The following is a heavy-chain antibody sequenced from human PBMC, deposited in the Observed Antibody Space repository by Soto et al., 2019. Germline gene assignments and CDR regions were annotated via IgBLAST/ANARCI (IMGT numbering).Heavy chain of an antibody. CDR2: IIPIFGTA. CDR3: AHLRMETLRLNWFDP. CDR1: GGTFSSYA. J-gene: IGHJ5*02. D-gene: IGHD4-17*01. Sequence: QVRLVQSGAEVKKPGSSVKVSCKASGGTFSSYAISWVRQAPGQGLEWMGGIIPIFGTANYAQKFQGRVTITADESTSTAYMELSSLRSEDTAVYYCAHLRMETLRLNWFDPWGQGTLVTVSS. V-gene: IGHV1-69*01.